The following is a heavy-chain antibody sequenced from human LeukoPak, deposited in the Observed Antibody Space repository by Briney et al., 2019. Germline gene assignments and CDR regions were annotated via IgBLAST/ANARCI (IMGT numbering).Heavy chain of an antibody. D-gene: IGHD3-22*01. CDR3: AKPLLTYYYDSSGYSFFDY. CDR1: GFTFSSYA. V-gene: IGHV3-23*01. J-gene: IGHJ4*02. Sequence: GGSLRLSCAASGFTFSSYAMSWVRQAPGKGLEWVSAISGSGGSTYYADSVKGRFTISRDNSKNTLYLQMNSLTAEDTAVYYCAKPLLTYYYDSSGYSFFDYWGQGTLVTVSS. CDR2: ISGSGGST.